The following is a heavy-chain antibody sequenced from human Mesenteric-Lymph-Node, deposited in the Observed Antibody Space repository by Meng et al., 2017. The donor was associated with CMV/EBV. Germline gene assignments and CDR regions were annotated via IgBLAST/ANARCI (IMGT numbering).Heavy chain of an antibody. Sequence: ASVKVSCKVSGYSFTDFYMHWVQQAPGKGLEWMGLVDPQDDETIYAEKFQGRVTITADTSTATAYMELSSLRSDDTAVYYCARDLWLAAVGTGYYNGMDVWGQGTTVTVSS. V-gene: IGHV1-69-2*01. J-gene: IGHJ6*02. CDR3: ARDLWLAAVGTGYYNGMDV. D-gene: IGHD6-13*01. CDR1: GYSFTDFY. CDR2: VDPQDDET.